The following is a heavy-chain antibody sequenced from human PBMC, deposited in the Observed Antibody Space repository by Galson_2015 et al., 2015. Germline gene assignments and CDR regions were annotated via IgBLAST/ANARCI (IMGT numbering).Heavy chain of an antibody. CDR2: IVVGSGNT. CDR1: GFTFTSSA. V-gene: IGHV1-58*01. D-gene: IGHD3-22*01. CDR3: AAERITMIARFDAFDI. Sequence: SVKVSCKASGFTFTSSAVQWVRQARGQRLEWIGWIVVGSGNTNYAQKFQERVTITRDMSTSTAYMELSSLRSEDTAVYYCAAERITMIARFDAFDIWGQGTMVTVSS. J-gene: IGHJ3*02.